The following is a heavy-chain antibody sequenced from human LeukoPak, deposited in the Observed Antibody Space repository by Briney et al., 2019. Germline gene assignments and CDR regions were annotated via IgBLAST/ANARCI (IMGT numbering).Heavy chain of an antibody. CDR3: ATWAGTCTIASCYTPLDY. Sequence: ASVKVSCKSPGGTFSNYGFSWVRQAPAQGLEWMGGIVPVFGTVSYAQKFQDRVTITADEFTTTAYIELSSLRSEDTAVYYCATWAGTCTIASCYTPLDYWGQGTLVTVST. V-gene: IGHV1-69*13. CDR2: IVPVFGTV. CDR1: GGTFSNYG. J-gene: IGHJ4*02. D-gene: IGHD2-2*02.